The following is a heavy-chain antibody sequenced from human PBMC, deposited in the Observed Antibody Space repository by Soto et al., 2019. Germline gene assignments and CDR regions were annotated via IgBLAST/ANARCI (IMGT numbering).Heavy chain of an antibody. J-gene: IGHJ3*01. D-gene: IGHD2-2*01. Sequence: EVQLVESGGGLVQPGGSLRLSCTASGFAVSSSYMSWVRQAPGKGLEWVSMIYGVDTTYYEDSVKGRFTITRHNSYNTLYLQMNSLSAEDTAIYYCARDMVDPTVVPGDVLRAFDLWGQGTMVTVSS. V-gene: IGHV3-53*04. CDR2: IYGVDTT. CDR3: ARDMVDPTVVPGDVLRAFDL. CDR1: GFAVSSSY.